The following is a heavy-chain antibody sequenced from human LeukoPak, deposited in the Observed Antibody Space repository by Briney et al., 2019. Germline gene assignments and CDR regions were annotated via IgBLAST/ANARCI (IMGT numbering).Heavy chain of an antibody. CDR2: IYYSGST. D-gene: IGHD3-10*01. Sequence: PSETLSLTCTVSGGSISSYYWSWIRLPPGKGLEWIGYIYYSGSTYYNPSLKSRVTISVDTSKNQFSLKLSSVTAADTAVYYCARDRADYYYYGMDVWGQGTTVTVSS. V-gene: IGHV4-30-4*08. CDR1: GGSISSYY. CDR3: ARDRADYYYYGMDV. J-gene: IGHJ6*02.